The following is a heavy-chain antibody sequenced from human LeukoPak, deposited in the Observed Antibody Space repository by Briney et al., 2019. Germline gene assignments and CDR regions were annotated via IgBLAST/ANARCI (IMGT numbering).Heavy chain of an antibody. CDR2: ISYSGST. Sequence: SETLSLTCTVSGGSVTSGNYYWNWIRQPPGKGLEWIGYISYSGSTNSNPSLKSRVTISVDTSKNQFSLKLSSVTTEDTAVYYCARSWNDVGAKTDYWGQGTLVTVSS. D-gene: IGHD1-26*01. CDR1: GGSVTSGNYY. J-gene: IGHJ4*02. V-gene: IGHV4-61*01. CDR3: ARSWNDVGAKTDY.